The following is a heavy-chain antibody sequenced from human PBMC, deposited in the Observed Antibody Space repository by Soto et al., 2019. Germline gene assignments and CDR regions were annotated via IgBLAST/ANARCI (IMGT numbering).Heavy chain of an antibody. CDR1: GGSISSSSYY. CDR3: ARLPELFLEWRKGFDY. V-gene: IGHV4-39*01. D-gene: IGHD3-3*01. J-gene: IGHJ4*02. CDR2: IYYSGST. Sequence: SETLSLTCTVSGGSISSSSYYWGWIRQPPGKGLEWIGSIYYSGSTYYNPSLKSRVTISVDTSKNQFSLKLSSVTAADTAVYYCARLPELFLEWRKGFDYWGQGTLVTVSS.